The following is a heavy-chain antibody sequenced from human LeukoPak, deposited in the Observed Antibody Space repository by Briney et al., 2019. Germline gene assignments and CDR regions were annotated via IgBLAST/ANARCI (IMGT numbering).Heavy chain of an antibody. CDR2: INSDGSST. J-gene: IGHJ3*02. Sequence: PGGSLRLSCAASGFALSSYWMHWVRQAPGKGLVWVSRINSDGSSTSYADSVKGRFTISRDNAKNTLYLQMNSLRAEDTAVYYCAVQYSSSSGVYALDMWGQGTMVTVSS. CDR1: GFALSSYW. V-gene: IGHV3-74*01. CDR3: AVQYSSSSGVYALDM. D-gene: IGHD6-6*01.